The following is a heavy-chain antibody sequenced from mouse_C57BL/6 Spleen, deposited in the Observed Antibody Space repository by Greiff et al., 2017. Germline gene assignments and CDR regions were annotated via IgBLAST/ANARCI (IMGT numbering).Heavy chain of an antibody. Sequence: VQLQQSGAELVKPGASVKISCKASGYAFSSYWMNWVKQRPGKGLEWIGQIYPGDGDTNYNGKFKGKATLTADKSSSTAYMQLSSLTSEDYAVYCCARTPTAQGDFGCWGQGATLTVSS. V-gene: IGHV1-80*01. D-gene: IGHD3-2*01. CDR3: ARTPTAQGDFGC. CDR1: GYAFSSYW. J-gene: IGHJ2*01. CDR2: IYPGDGDT.